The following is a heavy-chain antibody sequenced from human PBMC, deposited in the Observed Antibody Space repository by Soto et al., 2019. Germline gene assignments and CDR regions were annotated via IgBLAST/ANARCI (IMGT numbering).Heavy chain of an antibody. D-gene: IGHD3-22*01. CDR3: AIDRGRRYNDGRGYYYSAY. V-gene: IGHV1-69*01. J-gene: IGHJ4*02. CDR2: FIPIFGTT. CDR1: GGTFSSYA. Sequence: QVHLVQSGAEVKKPGSSVKVSCKASGGTFSSYAISWVRQAPGQGLEWMGGFIPIFGTTNYAQKFQGRVTITADESTSTACMDLSSLRSEDTAVYYRAIDRGRRYNDGRGYYYSAYWGQGTLVTVSS.